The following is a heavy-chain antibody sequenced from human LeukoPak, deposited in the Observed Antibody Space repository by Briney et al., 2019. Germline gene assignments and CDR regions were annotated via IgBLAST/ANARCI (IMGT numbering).Heavy chain of an antibody. Sequence: SVKVSCKASGGTFSSYAISWVRQAPGQGLEWMGGIIPIFGTANYAQKFQGRVTITADKSTSTAYMELSSLRSEDTAVYYCARTPWAAAGPVGVYYYYYMDVWGKGTTVTVSS. CDR3: ARTPWAAAGPVGVYYYYYMDV. D-gene: IGHD6-13*01. V-gene: IGHV1-69*06. CDR2: IIPIFGTA. CDR1: GGTFSSYA. J-gene: IGHJ6*03.